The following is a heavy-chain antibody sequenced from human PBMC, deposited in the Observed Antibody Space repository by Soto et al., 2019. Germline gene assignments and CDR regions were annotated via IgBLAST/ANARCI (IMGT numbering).Heavy chain of an antibody. CDR3: TTGYGAYCGGDCYPW. Sequence: GGSLRLSCAASGFTFSNAWMNWVRQAPGKGLEWVGRIKSKTDGGTTDYAAPVKGRFTISRDDSKNTLYLQMNSLKTEDTAVYYCTTGYGAYCGGDCYPWWGQGTLVTVSS. J-gene: IGHJ4*02. D-gene: IGHD2-21*02. CDR2: IKSKTDGGTT. V-gene: IGHV3-15*07. CDR1: GFTFSNAW.